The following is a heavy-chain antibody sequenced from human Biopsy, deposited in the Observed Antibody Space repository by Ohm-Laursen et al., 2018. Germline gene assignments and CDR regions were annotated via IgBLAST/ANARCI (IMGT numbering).Heavy chain of an antibody. CDR3: ARWTPEYDSSRYYLDAFDI. Sequence: SDTLSLTCTVSGGSMSGDYWSWIRQSPRKGLEWIGHISDRGTTNYNPSLKSRVTLSMDTSKRQFSLKLSFVTAADTAVYYCARWTPEYDSSRYYLDAFDIWGQGTKVTVSS. CDR1: GGSMSGDY. CDR2: ISDRGTT. J-gene: IGHJ3*02. V-gene: IGHV4-59*07. D-gene: IGHD3-22*01.